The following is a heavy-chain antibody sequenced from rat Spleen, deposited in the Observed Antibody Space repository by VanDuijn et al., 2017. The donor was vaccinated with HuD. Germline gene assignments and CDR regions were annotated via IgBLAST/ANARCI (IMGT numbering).Heavy chain of an antibody. CDR2: ITNSGGIT. J-gene: IGHJ2*01. CDR1: GFTFNNYW. V-gene: IGHV5-31*01. Sequence: EVQLVESGGGLVQPGRSLKLSCVASGFTFNNYWMAWIRQAPGKGLEWIASITNSGGITYYPDSVKGRFTISRDDAKSTLYLQMNSLRFEDTATYYCATRHDYFDYWGPGVMVTVSS. CDR3: ATRHDYFDY.